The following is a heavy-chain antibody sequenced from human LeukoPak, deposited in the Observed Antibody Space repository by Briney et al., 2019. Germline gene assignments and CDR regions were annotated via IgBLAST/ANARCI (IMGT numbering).Heavy chain of an antibody. CDR1: GHTFTGYY. J-gene: IGHJ4*02. V-gene: IGHV1-2*02. CDR2: INPNSGGT. CDR3: ARDLLTAAGGGY. D-gene: IGHD6-13*01. Sequence: GASVKVSCKASGHTFTGYYMHWVRQAPGQGLEWMGWINPNSGGTNYAQKFQGRVTMTRDTSISTAYMELSRLRSDDTAVYYCARDLLTAAGGGYWGQGTLVTVSS.